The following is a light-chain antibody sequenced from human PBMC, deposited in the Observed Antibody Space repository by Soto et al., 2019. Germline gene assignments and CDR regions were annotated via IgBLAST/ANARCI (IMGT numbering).Light chain of an antibody. CDR3: QQYGNSPIT. V-gene: IGKV3-15*01. CDR1: QSVNNK. CDR2: GAS. J-gene: IGKJ5*01. Sequence: EIVMTQSPATLSVSPGERVTLSCRASQSVNNKVAWYQQTPGQAPRVLIYGASTRATGCPARFSGRGSGTDFTLTISSLEPEDFAVYYCQQYGNSPITFGQGTRL.